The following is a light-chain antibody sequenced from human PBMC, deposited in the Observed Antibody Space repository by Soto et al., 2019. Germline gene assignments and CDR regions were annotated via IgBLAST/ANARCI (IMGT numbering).Light chain of an antibody. Sequence: QSVLTQPASVSGSPGQSITISCTGTSSDVGDYNYVSWYQQHPGKAPKLMISAVSNRPSGVSDRFSGSKSGNTASLTISGLQAEVEADYYCSYMRNSLYVFGTGTKVTVL. V-gene: IGLV2-14*01. CDR2: AVS. CDR3: CSYMRNSLYV. J-gene: IGLJ1*01. CDR1: SSDVGDYNY.